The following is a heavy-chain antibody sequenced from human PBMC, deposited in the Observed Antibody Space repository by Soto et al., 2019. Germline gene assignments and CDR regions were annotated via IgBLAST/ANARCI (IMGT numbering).Heavy chain of an antibody. V-gene: IGHV4-59*01. Sequence: PSETLSLTCTVSGGSISSYYWSWIRQPPGKGLEWIGYISYSGSTNYNPSLKSRVTISVDTSKNQFSLKLSSVTAADTAVYYCARECYSSGYYYYYAMDVWGQGTTVPVSS. CDR1: GGSISSYY. CDR2: ISYSGST. J-gene: IGHJ6*02. D-gene: IGHD3-22*01. CDR3: ARECYSSGYYYYYAMDV.